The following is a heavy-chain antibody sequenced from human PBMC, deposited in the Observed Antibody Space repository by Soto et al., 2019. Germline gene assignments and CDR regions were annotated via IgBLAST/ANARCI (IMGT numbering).Heavy chain of an antibody. V-gene: IGHV1-69*06. Sequence: ASVKVSCKASGGTFSSYAISWVRQAPGQGLEWMGGIIPIFGTANYAQKFQGRVTITADKSTSTAYMELSSLRSEDTAVYYCAREDRDRSGKLYYYYGTDVWGQGTTVTVSS. D-gene: IGHD3-22*01. CDR1: GGTFSSYA. CDR3: AREDRDRSGKLYYYYGTDV. J-gene: IGHJ6*02. CDR2: IIPIFGTA.